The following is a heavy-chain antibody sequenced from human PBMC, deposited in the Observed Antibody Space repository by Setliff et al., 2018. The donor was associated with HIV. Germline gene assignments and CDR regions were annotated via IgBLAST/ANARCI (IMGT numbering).Heavy chain of an antibody. CDR3: ARDARIIIFGETPPPNWIDP. J-gene: IGHJ5*02. Sequence: PGGSLRLSCVDSGFTFNRYDMHWVRQAPGKGLEWVAIISHDGINKYYADSVKGRFNISRDNSKNTLYLQMMSLTPDDTAMYYCARDARIIIFGETPPPNWIDPWGQGTLVTVSS. CDR1: GFTFNRYD. CDR2: ISHDGINK. V-gene: IGHV3-30*03. D-gene: IGHD3-3*01.